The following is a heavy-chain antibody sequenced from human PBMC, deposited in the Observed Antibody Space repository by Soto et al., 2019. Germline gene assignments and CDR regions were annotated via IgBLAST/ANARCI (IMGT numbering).Heavy chain of an antibody. CDR1: GYNLTSYD. CDR3: AREGVRGMDV. D-gene: IGHD3-16*01. J-gene: IGHJ6*02. V-gene: IGHV1-8*01. Sequence: QVQLVQSGAEVKKPGASVKVSCKASGYNLTSYDSNWVRQATGQGVEWMGWMNPNSDNTGYAQKFQGRGTMTRNTSISTAYMEMSSLTAEYTAVYYCAREGVRGMDVWGQGTTVTVSS. CDR2: MNPNSDNT.